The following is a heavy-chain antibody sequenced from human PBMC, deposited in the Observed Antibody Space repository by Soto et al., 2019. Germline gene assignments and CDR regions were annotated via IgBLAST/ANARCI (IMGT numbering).Heavy chain of an antibody. V-gene: IGHV1-18*04. CDR3: ARDFVDIVATILAYFDY. CDR2: VSAYNGNT. CDR1: GYTFTSYG. J-gene: IGHJ4*02. Sequence: ASVKVSCKASGYTFTSYGISWVRQAPGQGLEWMGWVSAYNGNTNYAQKLQGRVTMTTDTSTSTAYMELRSLGSDDTAVYYCARDFVDIVATILAYFDYWGQGTLVTVSS. D-gene: IGHD5-12*01.